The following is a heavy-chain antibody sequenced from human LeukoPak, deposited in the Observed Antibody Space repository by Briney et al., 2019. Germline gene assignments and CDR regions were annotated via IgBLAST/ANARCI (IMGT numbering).Heavy chain of an antibody. Sequence: GGSLRLSCAVSGFTFSAYGMHWVRHAPGKGLEWGAVISYDGSYQAYADSVKGRFTVSRDSSKNTLYLQLNSLRPEDTGLYYCARERRRDGYNYKDYWGQGTQVSVSS. CDR1: GFTFSAYG. CDR2: ISYDGSYQ. CDR3: ARERRRDGYNYKDY. V-gene: IGHV3-30*04. J-gene: IGHJ4*02. D-gene: IGHD5-24*01.